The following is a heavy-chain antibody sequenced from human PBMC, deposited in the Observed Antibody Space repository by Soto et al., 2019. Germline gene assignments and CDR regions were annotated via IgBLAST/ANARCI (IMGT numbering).Heavy chain of an antibody. CDR1: GAYISDFS. CDR3: ARGTGENWTYEAH. D-gene: IGHD1-7*01. Sequence: SETLSLTCRVSGAYISDFSWSWIRQPAGKGLEWIGRITINGNTQKNPSFKSRVTMSIDTSRNHFSLNLQSATAADTALYFCARGTGENWTYEAHWGPGTLVTVSS. J-gene: IGHJ1*01. V-gene: IGHV4-4*07. CDR2: ITINGNT.